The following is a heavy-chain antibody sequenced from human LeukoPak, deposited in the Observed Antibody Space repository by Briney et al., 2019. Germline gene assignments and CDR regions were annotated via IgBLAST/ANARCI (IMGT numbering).Heavy chain of an antibody. Sequence: GGSLRLSCAASGFTFDTYWMHWVRQAPGKGLAWVSRIHRDGNNINYADFVQGRFTVSRDNAKNTLYLQMHSLRVEDTAMYYCARGLRDRYGMDVWGQGTTVTVSS. CDR1: GFTFDTYW. V-gene: IGHV3-74*01. CDR3: ARGLRDRYGMDV. CDR2: IHRDGNNI. J-gene: IGHJ6*02.